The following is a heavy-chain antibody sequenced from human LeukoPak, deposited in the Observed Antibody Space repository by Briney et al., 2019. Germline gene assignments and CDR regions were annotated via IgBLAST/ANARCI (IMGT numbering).Heavy chain of an antibody. CDR1: GFTFSSYG. J-gene: IGHJ4*02. Sequence: GGSLRLSCAASGFTFSSYGMHWVRQAPGKGLEWVAAISYDGSNKYYADSVKGRFTISRDNSKNTLYLQMNSLRAEDTAVYYCAKGAIVATIRYYFDYWGQGTLVTVSS. CDR2: ISYDGSNK. CDR3: AKGAIVATIRYYFDY. V-gene: IGHV3-30*18. D-gene: IGHD5-12*01.